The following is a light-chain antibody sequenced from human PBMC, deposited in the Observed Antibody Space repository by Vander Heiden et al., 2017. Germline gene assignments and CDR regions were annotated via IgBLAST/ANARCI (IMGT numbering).Light chain of an antibody. CDR2: KAS. V-gene: IGKV1-5*03. CDR1: QTIPSY. J-gene: IGKJ2*01. Sequence: DIQMTQSPSTLSASVGDRLTITCRASQTIPSYLAWYQQKPGEAPKLLIYKASNLESGVPSRFSGSGSGTESTLTISSLQPDDFATYYCHQYNDYSGGTFGQGTKVEIK. CDR3: HQYNDYSGGT.